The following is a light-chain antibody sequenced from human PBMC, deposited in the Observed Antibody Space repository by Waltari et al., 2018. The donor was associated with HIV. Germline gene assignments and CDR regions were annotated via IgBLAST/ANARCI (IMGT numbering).Light chain of an antibody. CDR2: SSN. Sequence: QSVLTQPPSASGTPGQRVTISCSGSRSNIERNTVNWYQQFPGTTPKVVIYSSNQRPSGVPDRFSGARSGTSASLAISGLQSEDEAHYYCAAWDDSLDGYVFGPGTEVTVL. CDR3: AAWDDSLDGYV. CDR1: RSNIERNT. J-gene: IGLJ1*01. V-gene: IGLV1-44*01.